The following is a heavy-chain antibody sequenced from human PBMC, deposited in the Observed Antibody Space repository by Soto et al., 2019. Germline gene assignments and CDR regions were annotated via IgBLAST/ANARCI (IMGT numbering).Heavy chain of an antibody. D-gene: IGHD4-17*01. V-gene: IGHV1-18*01. J-gene: IGHJ4*02. CDR1: GYTFTSYG. CDR3: ARGTTVETGSY. Sequence: QVQLVQSGAEVKKPGASVKVSCKASGYTFTSYGISWVRQAPGQGLEWMGWISAYNGNTNYTQKLQGRGTMTTDTSTSTSNRELRSLRSDDTAVYSCARGTTVETGSYWGQGTLVTVSS. CDR2: ISAYNGNT.